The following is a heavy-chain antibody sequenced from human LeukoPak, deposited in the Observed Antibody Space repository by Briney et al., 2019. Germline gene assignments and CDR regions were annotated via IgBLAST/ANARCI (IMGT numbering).Heavy chain of an antibody. CDR1: AFIFSGHW. CDR2: VSGSGDNT. J-gene: IGHJ4*02. V-gene: IGHV3-23*01. D-gene: IGHD4-11*01. Sequence: GGSLRLSCEGSAFIFSGHWMNWVRQTPGKGLEWVSVVSGSGDNTNYADSVKGRLTISRDNSKNTLFLQMNSLRTEDTAVYFCARWGNDYSQFDSWGQGTLVTVS. CDR3: ARWGNDYSQFDS.